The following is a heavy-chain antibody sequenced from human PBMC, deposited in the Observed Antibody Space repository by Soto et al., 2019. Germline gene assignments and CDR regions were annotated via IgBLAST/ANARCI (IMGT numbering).Heavy chain of an antibody. V-gene: IGHV3-23*01. CDR3: ARQIYDSDTGPNFQYYFDS. D-gene: IGHD3-22*01. CDR2: ISGSGDST. Sequence: GGSLRLSCAASGFTFSTYAMIWVRQAPGKGLEWVSAISGSGDSTYYADSVKGRFTISATKSITTVFLQWSSLRASDTAMYYCARQIYDSDTGPNFQYYFDSWGQGTPVTVSS. J-gene: IGHJ4*02. CDR1: GFTFSTYA.